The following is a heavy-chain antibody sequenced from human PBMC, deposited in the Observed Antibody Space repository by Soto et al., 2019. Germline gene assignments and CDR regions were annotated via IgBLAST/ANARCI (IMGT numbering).Heavy chain of an antibody. D-gene: IGHD3-22*01. CDR1: GGSISSGDYY. CDR2: IYYSGGT. J-gene: IGHJ4*02. CDR3: AREPYDYDRSGHSDY. Sequence: SETLSLTCTVSGGSISSGDYYWNWIRQPPGKGLEWIGFIYYSGGTYYKPSLKGRVSMSVDASKNQFSLKLSSVTAADTAVYYCAREPYDYDRSGHSDYWGQGTLVTVSS. V-gene: IGHV4-30-4*01.